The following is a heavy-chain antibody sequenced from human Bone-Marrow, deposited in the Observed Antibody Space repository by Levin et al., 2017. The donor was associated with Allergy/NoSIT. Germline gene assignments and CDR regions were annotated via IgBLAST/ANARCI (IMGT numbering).Heavy chain of an antibody. Sequence: ASVKVSCKASGYTFTDYYIHWLRQAPGQGLEWLAIINPRDGSTDYAQRLQGRVTMTRDTSTSTVFMDLSNLRSDDTAVYYCATPASYFYGSGSYLAHWGQGTLVTVSS. D-gene: IGHD3-10*01. J-gene: IGHJ4*02. CDR3: ATPASYFYGSGSYLAH. CDR1: GYTFTDYY. CDR2: INPRDGST. V-gene: IGHV1-46*04.